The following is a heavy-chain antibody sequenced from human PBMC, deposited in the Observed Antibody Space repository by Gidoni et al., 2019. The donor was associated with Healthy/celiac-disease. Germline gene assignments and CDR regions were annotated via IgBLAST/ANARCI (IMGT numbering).Heavy chain of an antibody. CDR1: VFAFTSYA. V-gene: IGHV3-23*04. Sequence: EVQRVEAGGGLVQPGGALRHSCAASVFAFTSYAMSWVRQAPGKGLEWVSAIIGRGVLSCYADSVQCRFPISRDTSKNTLYLQMNSLRADDTAVYYFAISTYSCSLFFFAYWGHGTLVTVSS. CDR3: AISTYSCSLFFFAY. J-gene: IGHJ4*01. D-gene: IGHD6-13*01. CDR2: IIGRGVLS.